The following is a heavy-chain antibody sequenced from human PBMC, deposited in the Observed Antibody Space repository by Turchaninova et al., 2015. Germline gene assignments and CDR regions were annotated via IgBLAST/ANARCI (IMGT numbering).Heavy chain of an antibody. Sequence: EVQLVESGGGLVQPGGSMRLSCVASGYTLNNNWMHWVLQVPGKGLVWVAHINSDGTATNNADSVKGRFTLSRDNAKKTLFLQLNSLRSEDTAVYYCARGNSYGLDVWGRGTTVTVSS. J-gene: IGHJ6*02. CDR1: GYTLNNNW. CDR3: ARGNSYGLDV. CDR2: INSDGTAT. V-gene: IGHV3-74*01.